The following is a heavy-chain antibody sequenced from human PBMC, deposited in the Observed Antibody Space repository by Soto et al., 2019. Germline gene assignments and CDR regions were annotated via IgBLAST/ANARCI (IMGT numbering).Heavy chain of an antibody. V-gene: IGHV4-59*01. J-gene: IGHJ4*02. CDR1: GGSISSYY. CDR3: ARGHHRYYFDY. CDR2: IYYSGST. Sequence: SETLSLTCTVSGGSISSYYWSWIRQPPGKGLEWIGYIYYSGSTNYNPSLKSRVTISVDTSKNQFSLKPSSVTAADPAVYYCARGHHRYYFDYWGQATLVTVS. D-gene: IGHD1-20*01.